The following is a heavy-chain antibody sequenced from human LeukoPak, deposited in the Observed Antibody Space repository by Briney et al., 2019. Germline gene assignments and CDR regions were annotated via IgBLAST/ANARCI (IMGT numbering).Heavy chain of an antibody. CDR1: GFTFRGSA. D-gene: IGHD3-22*01. CDR3: TSDAASSGYYYVIS. J-gene: IGHJ4*02. Sequence: GGSLRLSCAASGFTFRGSAMHWVRQASGKGLEWVGRIRSKANSYATAYAASVKGRFTISRDDSKNTAYLQMNSLKTEDTAVYYCTSDAASSGYYYVISWGQGTLVTVSS. V-gene: IGHV3-73*01. CDR2: IRSKANSYAT.